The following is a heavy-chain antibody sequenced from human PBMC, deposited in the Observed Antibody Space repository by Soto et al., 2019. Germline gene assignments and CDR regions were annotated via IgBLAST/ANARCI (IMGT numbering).Heavy chain of an antibody. CDR1: GFTVSSNY. CDR3: AREGRSGSSSWYGKYYYYGMDV. Sequence: PGGSLRLSCAASGFTVSSNYMSWVRQAPGKGPEWVSVIYSGGSTYYADSVKGRFTISRDNSKNTLYLQMNSLRAEDTAVYYCAREGRSGSSSWYGKYYYYGMDVWGQGTTVTVSS. V-gene: IGHV3-53*01. CDR2: IYSGGST. J-gene: IGHJ6*02. D-gene: IGHD6-13*01.